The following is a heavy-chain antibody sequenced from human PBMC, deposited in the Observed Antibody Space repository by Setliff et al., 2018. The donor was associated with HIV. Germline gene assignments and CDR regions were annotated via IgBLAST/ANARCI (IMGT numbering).Heavy chain of an antibody. D-gene: IGHD5-12*01. CDR2: IYFTGSS. CDR3: AREPATYNGYNWDYYGTDL. V-gene: IGHV4-59*12. CDR1: GGSISTYY. Sequence: SETLSLTCTVSGGSISTYYWSWIRQPPGKGLEWIGSIYFTGSSDNNPSLKSRVTLSVDTSKHQFSLKLSSVTAADTAVYYCAREPATYNGYNWDYYGTDLWGQGTTVTVSS. J-gene: IGHJ6*02.